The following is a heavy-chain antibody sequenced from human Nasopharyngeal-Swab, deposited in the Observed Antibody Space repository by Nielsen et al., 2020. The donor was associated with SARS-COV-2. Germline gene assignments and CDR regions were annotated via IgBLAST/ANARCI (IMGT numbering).Heavy chain of an antibody. D-gene: IGHD2-21*02. Sequence: SETLSLTCAVYGGSFSGYYWSWIRQPPGKGLEWIGEINHSGSTNYNPSLKSRVTISVDTSKNQFSLKLSSVTAADTAVYYCARGPRAYCGGDYYFSGHPYYYYGMDVWGQGTTVTVSS. CDR1: GGSFSGYY. CDR3: ARGPRAYCGGDYYFSGHPYYYYGMDV. J-gene: IGHJ6*02. V-gene: IGHV4-34*01. CDR2: INHSGST.